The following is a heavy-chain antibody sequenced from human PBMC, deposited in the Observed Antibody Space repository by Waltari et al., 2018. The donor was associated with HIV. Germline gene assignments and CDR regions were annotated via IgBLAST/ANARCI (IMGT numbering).Heavy chain of an antibody. CDR3: AKDSAGATSYYYYVMDV. D-gene: IGHD1-1*01. V-gene: IGHV3-30*18. CDR1: GFIFNNFG. CDR2: ISLDGTNK. J-gene: IGHJ6*02. Sequence: QVQLVESGGGVVQPGRSLRLSCAASGFIFNNFGMPWVRQAPGKGLDWVAVISLDGTNKDYADSVKGRFTVSRDKSKNTLFLQMNSLRAEDTALYYCAKDSAGATSYYYYVMDVWGQGTTVTVSS.